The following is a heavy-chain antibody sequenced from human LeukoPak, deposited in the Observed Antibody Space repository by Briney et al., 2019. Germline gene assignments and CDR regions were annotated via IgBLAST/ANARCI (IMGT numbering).Heavy chain of an antibody. Sequence: AGGSLRLSCAASGFTFSDYYMSWVRQAPGKGLEWVSVIYHSGNTDYADSVKGRFTISRDNSKNTVYLQMSSLRAEDTAVYYCARVRVTGYSNFAYWGQGTLVTVSS. J-gene: IGHJ4*02. V-gene: IGHV3-53*01. D-gene: IGHD3-9*01. CDR2: IYHSGNT. CDR1: GFTFSDYY. CDR3: ARVRVTGYSNFAY.